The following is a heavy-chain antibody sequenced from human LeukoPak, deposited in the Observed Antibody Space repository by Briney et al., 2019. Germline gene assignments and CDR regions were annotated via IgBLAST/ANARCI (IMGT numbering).Heavy chain of an antibody. Sequence: GASVKVSCKASGYTFTSYGISWVRQAPGQGLEWMGWISAYNGNTNYAQKLQGRVTMTTDTSTGTAYMELRSLRSDDTAVYYCARGGGYDRSVVPQNWFDPWGQGTLVTVSS. CDR2: ISAYNGNT. V-gene: IGHV1-18*01. J-gene: IGHJ5*02. CDR3: ARGGGYDRSVVPQNWFDP. CDR1: GYTFTSYG. D-gene: IGHD5-12*01.